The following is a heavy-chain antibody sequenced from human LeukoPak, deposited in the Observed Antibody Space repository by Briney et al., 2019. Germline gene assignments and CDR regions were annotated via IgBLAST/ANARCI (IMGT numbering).Heavy chain of an antibody. D-gene: IGHD3-3*01. J-gene: IGHJ6*03. Sequence: GGSLRLSCAASGFTFDDYGMSWVRQAPGEGLEWVSCINWNGGSTGYADSVKGRFTISRDNAKNSLYLQMNSLRAEDTALYYCARDTSYYDFWSGYLRYMDVWGKGTTVTMSS. CDR1: GFTFDDYG. V-gene: IGHV3-20*04. CDR2: INWNGGST. CDR3: ARDTSYYDFWSGYLRYMDV.